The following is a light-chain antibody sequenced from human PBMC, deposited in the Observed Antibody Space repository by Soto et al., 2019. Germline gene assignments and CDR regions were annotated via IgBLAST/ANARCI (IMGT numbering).Light chain of an antibody. Sequence: EVALTQSPATLSLSPGDRATLSCRASQYIGSAVAWYHQRSGQAPRLLIFDASIRVPTTPARFSGSGSGTDFTPTISSLETDDSAVYYGQQRNVWTITFGQGTRLEIK. V-gene: IGKV3-11*01. J-gene: IGKJ5*01. CDR1: QYIGSA. CDR2: DAS. CDR3: QQRNVWTIT.